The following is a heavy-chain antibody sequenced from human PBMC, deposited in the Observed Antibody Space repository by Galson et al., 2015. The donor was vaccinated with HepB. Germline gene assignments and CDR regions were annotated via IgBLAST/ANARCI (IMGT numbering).Heavy chain of an antibody. Sequence: SLRLSCAASGFTFSSYGMHWVRQAPGKGLEWVAVISYDGSNKYYADSVKGRFTISRDNSKNTLYLQMNSLRAEDTAVYYCAKTRKNGVCFDYWGQGTLVTVSS. CDR3: AKTRKNGVCFDY. CDR1: GFTFSSYG. J-gene: IGHJ4*02. CDR2: ISYDGSNK. V-gene: IGHV3-30*18. D-gene: IGHD2-8*01.